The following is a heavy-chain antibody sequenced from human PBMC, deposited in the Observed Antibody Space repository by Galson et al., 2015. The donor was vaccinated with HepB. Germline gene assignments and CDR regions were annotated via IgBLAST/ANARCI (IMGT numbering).Heavy chain of an antibody. D-gene: IGHD3-3*01. J-gene: IGHJ4*02. V-gene: IGHV3-33*01. CDR3: AREGDHYDYWSGLEY. CDR1: GFTFRTHG. Sequence: SLRLSCAASGFTFRTHGMNWVRQAPGKGLEWVAGIWSGGSNKYYADSVKGRFTIPRDTSTKALYLRMNSLRAEDTAVYYCAREGDHYDYWSGLEYWGQGTLVTVSS. CDR2: IWSGGSNK.